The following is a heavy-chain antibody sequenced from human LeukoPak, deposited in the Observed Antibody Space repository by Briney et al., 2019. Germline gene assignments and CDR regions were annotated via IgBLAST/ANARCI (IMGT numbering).Heavy chain of an antibody. Sequence: PSETLSLTCTVSGDSISSTNYYWGWIRQPPGKGLEWIGSIYYSGSTYYNPSLESRVTISVDTSKNQFSLKLSSVTAADTAVYYCARVAYSSGWYWFDPWGQGTLVTVSS. CDR2: IYYSGST. J-gene: IGHJ5*02. D-gene: IGHD6-19*01. CDR3: ARVAYSSGWYWFDP. CDR1: GDSISSTNYY. V-gene: IGHV4-39*07.